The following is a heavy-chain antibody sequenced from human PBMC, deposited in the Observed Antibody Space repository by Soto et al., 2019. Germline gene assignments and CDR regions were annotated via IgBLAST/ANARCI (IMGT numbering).Heavy chain of an antibody. Sequence: GSLRLSCTASGFTFSAYAMAWVRQAPEKGLEWVSAVTKSGNTYYVDSVKGRFTISRDNSKGILYLQMNSLRAEDTAVYYCAKRRTYRGDAVFVDNWGQRTLVTVSS. CDR1: GFTFSAYA. J-gene: IGHJ4*02. V-gene: IGHV3-23*01. D-gene: IGHD5-12*01. CDR3: AKRRTYRGDAVFVDN. CDR2: VTKSGNT.